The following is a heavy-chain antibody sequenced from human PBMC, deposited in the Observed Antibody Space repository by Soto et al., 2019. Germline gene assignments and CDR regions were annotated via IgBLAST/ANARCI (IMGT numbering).Heavy chain of an antibody. V-gene: IGHV3-74*02. CDR3: ARVDCVGGSCYSLAGSFYYYMDA. CDR2: INSDGSVS. CDR1: GFTFRNYW. J-gene: IGHJ6*03. Sequence: EVQLVESGGGLVQPGGSLRLSCAASGFTFRNYWMYWVRQAPGQGLEWVSRINSDGSVSSYADSVKGRLTISRDNVKNPLYLLMDSLRAEDTAVYYCARVDCVGGSCYSLAGSFYYYMDAWGKGTTVTVFS. D-gene: IGHD2-15*01.